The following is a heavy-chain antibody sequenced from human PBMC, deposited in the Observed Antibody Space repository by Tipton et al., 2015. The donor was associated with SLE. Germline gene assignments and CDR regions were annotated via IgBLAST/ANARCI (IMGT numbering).Heavy chain of an antibody. J-gene: IGHJ4*02. CDR3: ARALAEGYHLDY. Sequence: SLRLSCAASGFTFSSYSMNWVRQAPGKGLEWVSSISSSSSYIYYADSVKGRFTISRDNAKNSLYLQMNSLRAEDTAVYYCARALAEGYHLDYWGQGTLVTVSS. CDR1: GFTFSSYS. CDR2: ISSSSSYI. V-gene: IGHV3-21*01. D-gene: IGHD5-12*01.